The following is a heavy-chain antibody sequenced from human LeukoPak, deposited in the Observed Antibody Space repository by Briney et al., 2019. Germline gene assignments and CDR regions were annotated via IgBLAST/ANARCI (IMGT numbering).Heavy chain of an antibody. CDR1: GFTFSSYG. Sequence: PGGTLRLSRAASGFTFSSYGMSWVRQAPGKGLEWVSAISGSGGSTYYADSVKGRFTISRDNSKNTLYLQMNSLRAEDTAVYYCAKERDYYYYYMDVWGKGTTVTISS. V-gene: IGHV3-23*01. CDR2: ISGSGGST. J-gene: IGHJ6*03. CDR3: AKERDYYYYYMDV.